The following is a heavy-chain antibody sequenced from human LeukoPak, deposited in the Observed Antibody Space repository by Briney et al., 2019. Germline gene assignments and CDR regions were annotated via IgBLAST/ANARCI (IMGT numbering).Heavy chain of an antibody. CDR3: ARGGYDSSGYEPPHFDY. D-gene: IGHD3-22*01. CDR2: IKQDGSEK. CDR1: GFIFSTYW. V-gene: IGHV3-7*03. J-gene: IGHJ4*02. Sequence: GGSLRLSCAASGFIFSTYWMSWVRQAPGKGLEWVANIKQDGSEKYYVDSVKGRFTISRDNAKNSLYLQMSSLRSEDTAVYYCARGGYDSSGYEPPHFDYWGQGTLVTVSS.